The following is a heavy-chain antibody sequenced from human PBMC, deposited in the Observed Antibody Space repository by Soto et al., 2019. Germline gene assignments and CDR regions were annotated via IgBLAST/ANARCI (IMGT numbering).Heavy chain of an antibody. V-gene: IGHV3-21*06. CDR1: GFTFTRYS. Sequence: PGGSLRLSCAASGFTFTRYSMNWVRQAPGKGLEWVSSITSTTNYVYYGDSMKGRFTISRDNAKNSLYLEMNSLRAEDTAVYYCARESEDLTSNFDYWGQGTLVTVSS. J-gene: IGHJ4*02. CDR3: ARESEDLTSNFDY. CDR2: ITSTTNYV.